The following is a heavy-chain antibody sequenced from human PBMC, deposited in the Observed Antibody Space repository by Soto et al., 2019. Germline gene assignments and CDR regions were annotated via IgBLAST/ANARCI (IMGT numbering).Heavy chain of an antibody. J-gene: IGHJ3*02. CDR3: ATIARYYYDSTHDAFDI. CDR1: GYTFTSYA. Sequence: GASVKVSCKASGYTFTSYAMHWVRQAPGQRLEWMGWINAGNGNTKYSQKFQGRVTITRDTSASTAYMELSSLRSEDTAVYYCATIARYYYDSTHDAFDIWGQGTMVTVSS. D-gene: IGHD3-22*01. CDR2: INAGNGNT. V-gene: IGHV1-3*01.